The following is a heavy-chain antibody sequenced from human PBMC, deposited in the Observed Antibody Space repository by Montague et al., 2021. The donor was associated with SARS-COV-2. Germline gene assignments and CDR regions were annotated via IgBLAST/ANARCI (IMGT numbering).Heavy chain of an antibody. CDR3: ARENTVTTFGGPYYIDS. CDR2: ISLSGRT. Sequence: SETLSLTCGVYGVSFSDDFWTWIRQSPEKGLEWIGEISLSGRTNYNPSLNNRVTISLDTSRKQFSLNLNSVTAADTAVYYCARENTVTTFGGPYYIDSWGQGTLVTVSA. D-gene: IGHD4-17*01. V-gene: IGHV4-34*01. J-gene: IGHJ4*02. CDR1: GVSFSDDF.